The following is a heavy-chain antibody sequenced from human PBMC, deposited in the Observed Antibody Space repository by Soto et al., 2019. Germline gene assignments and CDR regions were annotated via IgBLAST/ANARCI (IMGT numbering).Heavy chain of an antibody. CDR2: INNDGSNT. D-gene: IGHD1-7*01. CDR3: ARDPLIGTTDYGLDV. J-gene: IGHJ6*02. V-gene: IGHV3-74*01. Sequence: EVQLVESGGGLVQPGGSLRLSCAASGFTFSTYWMHWVRQPPGKGLVWVSRINNDGSNTAYADSVKGRFTISIDNAHSTLYLQMNSLRAADTAVYYCARDPLIGTTDYGLDVWGQGTTVSVSS. CDR1: GFTFSTYW.